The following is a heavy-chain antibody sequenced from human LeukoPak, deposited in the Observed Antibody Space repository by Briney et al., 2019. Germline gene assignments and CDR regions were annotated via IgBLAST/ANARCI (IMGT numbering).Heavy chain of an antibody. D-gene: IGHD6-19*01. Sequence: GASVKVSCKASGYTFTSYYMHWVRQAPGQGLEWMGIINPSGGSTSYAQKFQGRVTMTRDTSTSTVYMELSSLRSDDTAAYYCARDGIAVNAFDIWGQGTMVTVSS. J-gene: IGHJ3*02. V-gene: IGHV1-46*01. CDR3: ARDGIAVNAFDI. CDR2: INPSGGST. CDR1: GYTFTSYY.